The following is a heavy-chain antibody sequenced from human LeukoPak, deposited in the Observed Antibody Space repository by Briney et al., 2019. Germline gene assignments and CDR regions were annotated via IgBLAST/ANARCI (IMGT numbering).Heavy chain of an antibody. V-gene: IGHV3-30*02. Sequence: GGSLRLSCAASGFTFCSYGMHWVRQAPGKGLEWVAFIRYDGSNKYYADSVKGRFTISRDNSKNTLYLQMNSLRAEDTAVYYCARDVDQKHIAAAVGLFDYWGQGTLVTVSS. D-gene: IGHD6-25*01. J-gene: IGHJ4*02. CDR1: GFTFCSYG. CDR2: IRYDGSNK. CDR3: ARDVDQKHIAAAVGLFDY.